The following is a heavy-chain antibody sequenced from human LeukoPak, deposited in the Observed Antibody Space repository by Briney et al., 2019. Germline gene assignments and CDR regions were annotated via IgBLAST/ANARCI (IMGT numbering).Heavy chain of an antibody. CDR1: GFTFTSHG. J-gene: IGHJ5*02. V-gene: IGHV3-23*01. CDR3: ARGIRFRYSDYSGGYNWFDP. CDR2: LAVTNNNT. Sequence: GGSLRLSCAASGFTFTSHGMSWVRQASGKGLEWVAGLAVTNNNTYYADSVKGRFTISRDNSKNTVYLQMNSLRAEDTAVYYCARGIRFRYSDYSGGYNWFDPWGQGTLVTVSS. D-gene: IGHD2-21*01.